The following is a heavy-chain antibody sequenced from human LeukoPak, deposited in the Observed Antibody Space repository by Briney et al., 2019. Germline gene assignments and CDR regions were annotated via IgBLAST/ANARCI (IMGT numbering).Heavy chain of an antibody. CDR1: GFTFDDYA. CDR2: ISWNSGSI. Sequence: PGGSLRLSCAASGFTFDDYAMHWVRQAPGKGLEWVSGISWNSGSIGYADSVKGRFTISRENAKNSLYLQMNNLRAEDTAVYYCARGYSSGWYPWGQGTLVTVSS. J-gene: IGHJ5*02. V-gene: IGHV3-9*01. D-gene: IGHD6-19*01. CDR3: ARGYSSGWYP.